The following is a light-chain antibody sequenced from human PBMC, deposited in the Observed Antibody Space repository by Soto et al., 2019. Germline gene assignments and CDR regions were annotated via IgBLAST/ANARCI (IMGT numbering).Light chain of an antibody. V-gene: IGKV1-5*01. CDR2: GAS. J-gene: IGKJ2*01. CDR1: QNINNW. CDR3: QRYDGY. Sequence: DTQMTQSPSTLSASVGDTVTITCRARQNINNWLAWYQQKPEKVPKLLIYGASTLEDGVPSRFSGSRSGTESTLTINSLQPDDFATYYCQRYDGYFGQGTKLEIK.